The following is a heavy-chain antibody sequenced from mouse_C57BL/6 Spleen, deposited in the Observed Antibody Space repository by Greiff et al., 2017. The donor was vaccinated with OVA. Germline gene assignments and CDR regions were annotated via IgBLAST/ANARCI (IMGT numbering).Heavy chain of an antibody. J-gene: IGHJ2*01. D-gene: IGHD2-3*01. CDR3: VRHGDYDGFDY. CDR2: IRSKSNNYAT. CDR1: GFSFNTYA. Sequence: EVQRVESGGGLVQPKGSLKLSCAASGFSFNTYAMNWVRQAPGKGLEWVARIRSKSNNYATYYADSVKDRFTISRDDSESMLYLQMNNLKTEDTAMYYCVRHGDYDGFDYWGQGTTLTVSS. V-gene: IGHV10-1*01.